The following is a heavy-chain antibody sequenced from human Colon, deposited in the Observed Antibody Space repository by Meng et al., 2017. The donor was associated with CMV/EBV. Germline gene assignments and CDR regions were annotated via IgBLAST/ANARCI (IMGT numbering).Heavy chain of an antibody. Sequence: GSLSLTCTVSGGSISSSSYYWGWIRQPPGKGLEWIGSIYYSGSTYYNPSLKSRVTISVDTSKNQFSLKLSSVTAADTAVYYCARDRVLGLPSLYYYYGMDVWGQGTTVTVSS. J-gene: IGHJ6*02. D-gene: IGHD3-3*02. CDR3: ARDRVLGLPSLYYYYGMDV. CDR1: GGSISSSSYY. CDR2: IYYSGST. V-gene: IGHV4-39*07.